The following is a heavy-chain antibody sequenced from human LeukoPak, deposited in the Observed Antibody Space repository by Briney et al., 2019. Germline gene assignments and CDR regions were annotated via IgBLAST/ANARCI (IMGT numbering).Heavy chain of an antibody. V-gene: IGHV3-30*02. J-gene: IGHJ4*02. CDR3: AKDLFSRWDFWSTFDY. D-gene: IGHD3-3*01. Sequence: GGSLRPSCAASGFTFSSYGMHWVRQAPGKGLEWVAFIRYDGSNKYYADSVKGRFTISRDNSKNTLYLQMNSLRAEDTAVYYCAKDLFSRWDFWSTFDYWGQGTLVTVSS. CDR1: GFTFSSYG. CDR2: IRYDGSNK.